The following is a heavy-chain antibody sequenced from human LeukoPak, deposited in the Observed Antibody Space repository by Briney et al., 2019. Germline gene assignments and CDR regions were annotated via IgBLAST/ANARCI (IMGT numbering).Heavy chain of an antibody. J-gene: IGHJ5*02. D-gene: IGHD3-22*01. V-gene: IGHV1-8*03. Sequence: ASVKVSCKASGYTFTSYDINWVRQATGQGLEWMGWTNPNSGNTGYAQKFQGRVTITRNTSISTAYMELSSLRSEDTAVYYCARGRYWAPLLSYGDWFDPWGQGTLVTVSS. CDR3: ARGRYWAPLLSYGDWFDP. CDR2: TNPNSGNT. CDR1: GYTFTSYD.